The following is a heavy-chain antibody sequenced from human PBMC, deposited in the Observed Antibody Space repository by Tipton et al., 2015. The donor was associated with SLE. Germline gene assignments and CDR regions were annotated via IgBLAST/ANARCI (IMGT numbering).Heavy chain of an antibody. CDR3: ARGPDYDYVWGSYRGFDY. V-gene: IGHV4-59*01. CDR1: GGSISSYY. CDR2: IYYSGST. D-gene: IGHD3-16*02. J-gene: IGHJ4*02. Sequence: TLSLTCTVSGGSISSYYWSWIRQPPGKGLEWIGYIYYSGSTNYNPSLKSRVTISVDTSKNQFSLKLSSVTAADTAVYYCARGPDYDYVWGSYRGFDYWGQGTLVTVSA.